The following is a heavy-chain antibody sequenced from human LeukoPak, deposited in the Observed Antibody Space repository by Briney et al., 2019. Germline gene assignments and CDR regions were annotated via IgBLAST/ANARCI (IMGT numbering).Heavy chain of an antibody. CDR1: GYTFTGYY. D-gene: IGHD1-26*01. V-gene: IGHV1-2*04. Sequence: ASVKVSCKASGYTFTGYYMHWVRQAPGQGLEWMGWINPNSGGTNYAQKFQGWVTMTRDTFISTAYMELSRLRSDDTAVYYCARSTIGPTVYYYYYGMDVWGQGTTVTVSS. CDR2: INPNSGGT. CDR3: ARSTIGPTVYYYYYGMDV. J-gene: IGHJ6*02.